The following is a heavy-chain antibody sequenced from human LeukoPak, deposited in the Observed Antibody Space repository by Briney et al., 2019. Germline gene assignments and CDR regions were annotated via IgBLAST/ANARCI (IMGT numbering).Heavy chain of an antibody. V-gene: IGHV1-69*01. CDR3: ASSAGITMVRGAYYYYGMDV. Sequence: ASVKVSCKSSGGTFSSYAISWVRQAPGQGLEWMGGIIPILGTANYAQKFQGRVTITADESTSTAYMELSSLRSEDTAVYYCASSAGITMVRGAYYYYGMDVWGKGTTVTVSS. J-gene: IGHJ6*04. CDR1: GGTFSSYA. D-gene: IGHD3-10*01. CDR2: IIPILGTA.